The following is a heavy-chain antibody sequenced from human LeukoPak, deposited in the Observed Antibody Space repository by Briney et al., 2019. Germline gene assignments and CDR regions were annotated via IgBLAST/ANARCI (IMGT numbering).Heavy chain of an antibody. Sequence: SETLSLTCTVSGGSISSSSNYWGWIHQPPGKGLEWIGSMFYSGSTYYNPSLQSRVTISINTSKNQFSLNLTSVTAADTAVFYCARHSIRGTHYSPFDYWGQGTLVSVSS. CDR2: MFYSGST. J-gene: IGHJ4*02. CDR3: ARHSIRGTHYSPFDY. CDR1: GGSISSSSNY. D-gene: IGHD1-26*01. V-gene: IGHV4-39*01.